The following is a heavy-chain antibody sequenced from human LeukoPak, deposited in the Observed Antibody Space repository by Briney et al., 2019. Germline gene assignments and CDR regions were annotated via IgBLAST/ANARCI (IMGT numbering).Heavy chain of an antibody. J-gene: IGHJ4*02. V-gene: IGHV3-23*01. D-gene: IGHD3-22*01. CDR3: AKDRPNDYDSSGHYYRRDGDY. Sequence: PGGSLRLSCAASGFTFSTYAMSWVRQAPGKGLEWVSSISGSGSLTYYAGSVKGRFTISRDNSKNTLYLQMNSLRVEDTAVYYCAKDRPNDYDSSGHYYRRDGDYWGQGTLVTVSS. CDR2: ISGSGSLT. CDR1: GFTFSTYA.